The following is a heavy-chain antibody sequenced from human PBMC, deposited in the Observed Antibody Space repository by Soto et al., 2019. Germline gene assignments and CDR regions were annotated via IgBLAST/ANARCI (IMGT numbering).Heavy chain of an antibody. CDR3: ARVAVTRGGGGRYNWFDP. J-gene: IGHJ5*02. Sequence: SETLSLTCTVSGGSISSGGYYWSWIRQHPGKGLEWIGYIYYSGSTYYNPSLKSRVTISVDTSKNQFSLKLSSVTAADTAVYYCARVAVTRGGGGRYNWFDPWGQGTLVTVSS. D-gene: IGHD3-16*01. CDR1: GGSISSGGYY. CDR2: IYYSGST. V-gene: IGHV4-31*03.